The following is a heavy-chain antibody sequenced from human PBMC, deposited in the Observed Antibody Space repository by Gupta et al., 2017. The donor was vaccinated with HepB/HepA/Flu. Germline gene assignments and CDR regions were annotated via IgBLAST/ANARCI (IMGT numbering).Heavy chain of an antibody. D-gene: IGHD3-10*01. V-gene: IGHV3-48*03. Sequence: EVQLVESGGGLVQPGGSLRLSCAASGFTFSSYEMNWVRQAPGKGLEWVSYISSSGSTIYYADSVKGRFTISRDNAKNSLYLQMNSLRAEDTAVYYCARDHYYGSGSYYNPKYYFDYWGQGTLVTVSS. J-gene: IGHJ4*02. CDR3: ARDHYYGSGSYYNPKYYFDY. CDR1: GFTFSSYE. CDR2: ISSSGSTI.